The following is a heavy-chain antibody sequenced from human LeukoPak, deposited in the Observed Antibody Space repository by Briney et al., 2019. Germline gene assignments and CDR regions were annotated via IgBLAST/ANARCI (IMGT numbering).Heavy chain of an antibody. J-gene: IGHJ4*02. V-gene: IGHV1-2*04. Sequence: GASVKVSCKASGYTFTGYYMHWVRQAPGQGLEWMGWINPNSGGTNYAQKFQGWVTMTRDTSIGTAYMELSSLRSEDTALYYCARAPVGYDSSGILYYFDYWGQGTLVTVSS. CDR2: INPNSGGT. D-gene: IGHD3-22*01. CDR1: GYTFTGYY. CDR3: ARAPVGYDSSGILYYFDY.